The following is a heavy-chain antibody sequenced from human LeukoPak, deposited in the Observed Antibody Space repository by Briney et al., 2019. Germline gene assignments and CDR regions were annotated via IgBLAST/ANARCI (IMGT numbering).Heavy chain of an antibody. CDR3: ARDRGLWFGELLDY. V-gene: IGHV4-38-2*02. Sequence: PSETLSLTCTVSGYSISSGYYWGWIRQPPGKGLEWIGSIYHSGSTYYNPSLKSRVTISLDMSKNQFSLKLSSVTAADTAVYYCARDRGLWFGELLDYWGPGTLVTVSS. J-gene: IGHJ4*02. D-gene: IGHD3-10*01. CDR2: IYHSGST. CDR1: GYSISSGYY.